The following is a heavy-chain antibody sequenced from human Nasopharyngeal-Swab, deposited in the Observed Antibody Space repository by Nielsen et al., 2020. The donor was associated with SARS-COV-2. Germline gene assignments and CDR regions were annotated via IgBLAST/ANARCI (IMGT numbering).Heavy chain of an antibody. J-gene: IGHJ4*02. V-gene: IGHV4-31*02. CDR3: ARAGKIQLWFNSLYYFDY. Sequence: WIRQPPGKGLEWIGYIYYSGSTYYNPSLKSRVTISVDTSKNQFSLKLSSVTAADTAVYYCARAGKIQLWFNSLYYFDYWGQGTLVTVSS. CDR2: IYYSGST. D-gene: IGHD5-18*01.